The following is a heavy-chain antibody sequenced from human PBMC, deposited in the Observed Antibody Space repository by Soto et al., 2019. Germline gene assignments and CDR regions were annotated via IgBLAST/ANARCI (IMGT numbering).Heavy chain of an antibody. CDR3: AKLVIAWSGYYSHGMDV. Sequence: GGSLRLSCAASGFTFSSYGMHRVRQAPGKGLEWVAVISYDGSNKYYADSVKGRFTISRDNSKNTLYLQMNSLRAEDTAVYYCAKLVIAWSGYYSHGMDVWGQGTTVTVSS. D-gene: IGHD3-3*01. CDR2: ISYDGSNK. CDR1: GFTFSSYG. V-gene: IGHV3-30*18. J-gene: IGHJ6*02.